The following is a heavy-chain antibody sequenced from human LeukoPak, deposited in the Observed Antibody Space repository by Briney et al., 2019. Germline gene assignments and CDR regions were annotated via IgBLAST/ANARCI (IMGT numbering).Heavy chain of an antibody. CDR1: GDSFNNFA. J-gene: IGHJ6*03. Sequence: SVKVSCKASGDSFNNFAFSWVRQAPAQGRDGVGGVISISGTTNYAQRFQGRVTITTDESTNTAYMHLSSLRSEDSALYYCVRGKRDGYFGATTYYNDFYYMDVWGKGTTVTVSS. D-gene: IGHD3-10*01. V-gene: IGHV1-69*05. CDR3: VRGKRDGYFGATTYYNDFYYMDV. CDR2: VISISGTT.